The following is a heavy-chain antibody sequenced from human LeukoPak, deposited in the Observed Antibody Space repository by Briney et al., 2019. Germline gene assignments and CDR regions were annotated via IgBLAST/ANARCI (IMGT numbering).Heavy chain of an antibody. J-gene: IGHJ3*02. Sequence: PGGSLRLSCAASGFTFSSYGTHWVRQAPGKGLEWVAVIWYDGSNKYYADSVKGRFTISRDNSKNTLYLQMNSLRAEDTAVYYCARGSIYYDSSGYYSFDAFDIWGQGTMVTVSS. V-gene: IGHV3-33*01. CDR2: IWYDGSNK. D-gene: IGHD3-22*01. CDR1: GFTFSSYG. CDR3: ARGSIYYDSSGYYSFDAFDI.